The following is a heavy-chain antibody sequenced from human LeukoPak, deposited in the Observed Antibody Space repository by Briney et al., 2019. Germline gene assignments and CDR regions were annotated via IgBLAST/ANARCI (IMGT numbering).Heavy chain of an antibody. D-gene: IGHD6-13*01. Sequence: GGSLRLSCAASGFTFSSYAMSCVRQAPGKGLEWVSAISGSGDSTFYADSVKGRFTISRDNSKNTLYLQMNSLRAEDTAVYYCAEGGLAAAYDYWGQGTLVTVSS. J-gene: IGHJ4*02. CDR3: AEGGLAAAYDY. V-gene: IGHV3-23*01. CDR2: ISGSGDST. CDR1: GFTFSSYA.